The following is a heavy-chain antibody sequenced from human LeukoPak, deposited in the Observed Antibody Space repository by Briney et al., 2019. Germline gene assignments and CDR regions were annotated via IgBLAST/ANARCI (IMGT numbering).Heavy chain of an antibody. V-gene: IGHV4-38-2*02. CDR3: TRVVGDYGGWFDP. CDR2: IYHSGST. CDR1: GYSISSGYY. D-gene: IGHD4-17*01. J-gene: IGHJ5*02. Sequence: SETLSLTCTVSGYSISSGYYWGWIRQPPGKGLEWIGSIYHSGSTYYNPSLKSRVTISVDTSKNQFSLKLSSVTAADTAVYYCTRVVGDYGGWFDPWGQGTLVTVSS.